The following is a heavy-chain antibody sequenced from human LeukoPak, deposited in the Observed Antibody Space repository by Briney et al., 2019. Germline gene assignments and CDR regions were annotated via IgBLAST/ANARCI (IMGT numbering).Heavy chain of an antibody. J-gene: IGHJ4*02. CDR1: GFTFSSYW. CDR2: IKQDGSQK. D-gene: IGHD3-10*02. CDR3: AKELDTMFFDY. V-gene: IGHV3-7*03. Sequence: GGSLRLSCAASGFTFSSYWMSWVRQAPGKGLEWVANIKQDGSQKYYVDSVKGRFTISRDNAKNSVYLQMNSLTTDDTAFYFCAKELDTMFFDYWGQGALVTVSS.